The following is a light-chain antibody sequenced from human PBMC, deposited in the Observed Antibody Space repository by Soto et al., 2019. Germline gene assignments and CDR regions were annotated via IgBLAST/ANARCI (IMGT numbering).Light chain of an antibody. Sequence: TLSLATLSVSTGEIATLSCWASQSVRSSLAWYQVKPGQAPRLLIYEASSRATGIPDRFSGGGSGTDFTLSISKVEPEDFAVYYCQQYGRPPRAPFGQGRRLEIK. V-gene: IGKV3-20*01. CDR1: QSVRSS. J-gene: IGKJ5*01. CDR3: QQYGRPPRAP. CDR2: EAS.